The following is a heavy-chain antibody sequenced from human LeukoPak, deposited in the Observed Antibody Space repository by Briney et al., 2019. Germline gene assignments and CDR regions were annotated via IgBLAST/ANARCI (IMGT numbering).Heavy chain of an antibody. J-gene: IGHJ6*03. V-gene: IGHV4-34*01. Sequence: PSETLSLTCAVYGGSFSGYYWSWVRQPPGKWLEWIGEIYHSGSTNYNPSLKSRVTISVDKSKNQFSLKLSSVTAADTAVYYCAREYCSSTSCYNYLDVWGKGTTVTVSS. CDR3: AREYCSSTSCYNYLDV. CDR1: GGSFSGYY. D-gene: IGHD2-2*02. CDR2: IYHSGST.